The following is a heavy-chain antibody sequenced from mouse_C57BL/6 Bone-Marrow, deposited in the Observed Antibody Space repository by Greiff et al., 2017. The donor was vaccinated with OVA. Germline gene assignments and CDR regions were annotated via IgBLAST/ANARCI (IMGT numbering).Heavy chain of an antibody. CDR1: GYTFTSYW. J-gene: IGHJ1*03. V-gene: IGHV1-50*01. CDR3: ARDTVVAPYFDV. Sequence: VQLQQSGAELVKPGASVKLSCKASGYTFTSYWMQWVKQRPGQGLEWIGEIDPSDSYTNYNQKFKGKATLTVDTSSSTAYMQLSSLTSEDSAVYYCARDTVVAPYFDVWGTGTTVTVSS. D-gene: IGHD1-1*01. CDR2: IDPSDSYT.